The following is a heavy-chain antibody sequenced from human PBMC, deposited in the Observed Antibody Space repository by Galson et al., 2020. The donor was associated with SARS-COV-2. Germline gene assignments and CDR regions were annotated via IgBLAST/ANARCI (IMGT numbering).Heavy chain of an antibody. D-gene: IGHD1-26*01. Sequence: GESLKISCEASGFTFSIYDMHWVRQAPEKGLEWISVISGTDESTKYADSVKGRFTISRDNSKNTLYLYMNNLRADDTAVYYCAGKWAWGRGTLVTVSS. CDR1: GFTFSIYD. CDR2: ISGTDEST. J-gene: IGHJ5*02. V-gene: IGHV3-23*01. CDR3: AGKWA.